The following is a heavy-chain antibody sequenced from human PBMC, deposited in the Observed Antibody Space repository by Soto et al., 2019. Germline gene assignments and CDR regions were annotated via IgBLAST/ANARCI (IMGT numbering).Heavy chain of an antibody. J-gene: IGHJ5*02. D-gene: IGHD2-2*01. V-gene: IGHV4-30-4*01. CDR2: IYYSGST. CDR3: ARVNPSLSSTSWYRWINWFDP. Sequence: QVQLQESGPGLVKPSQTLSLTCTVSGGSISSGDYYWSWIRQPPGKGLEWIGYIYYSGSTYYNPSLKSRVTISVDTSKNQFSLKLSSVTAADTAVYYCARVNPSLSSTSWYRWINWFDPWGQGTLVTVSS. CDR1: GGSISSGDYY.